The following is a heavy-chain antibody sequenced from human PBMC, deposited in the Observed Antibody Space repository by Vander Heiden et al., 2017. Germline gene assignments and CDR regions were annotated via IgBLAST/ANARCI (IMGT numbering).Heavy chain of an antibody. CDR2: IIPIFGTA. J-gene: IGHJ6*02. D-gene: IGHD2-21*02. Sequence: QVQLVQSGAEVKKPGSSVKVSCKASGGPFSSYAISWVRKAPGQGLEWMGGIIPIFGTANYAQKFQGRVTITAEESTSTAYMELSSLRSEDTAVYYCARPTLAYCGGDCDKNYYYYGMDVWGQGTTVTVSS. CDR3: ARPTLAYCGGDCDKNYYYYGMDV. CDR1: GGPFSSYA. V-gene: IGHV1-69*01.